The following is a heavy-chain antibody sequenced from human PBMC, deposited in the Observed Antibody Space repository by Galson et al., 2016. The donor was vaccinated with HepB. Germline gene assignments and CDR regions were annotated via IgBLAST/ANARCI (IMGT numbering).Heavy chain of an antibody. CDR2: ISGSGRTI. D-gene: IGHD3/OR15-3a*01. Sequence: SLRLSCAASGFTFSSYSMNWVRQAPGKGLEWVSGISGSGRTIYYADSVKGRFTISRDNSRNTVDLQMSSLRAEDTAVYYCAKEGLAETYFEHWGRGTLVTVSS. CDR3: AKEGLAETYFEH. V-gene: IGHV3-23*01. CDR1: GFTFSSYS. J-gene: IGHJ1*01.